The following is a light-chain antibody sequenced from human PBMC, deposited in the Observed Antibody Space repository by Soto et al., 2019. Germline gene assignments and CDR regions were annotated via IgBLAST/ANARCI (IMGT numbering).Light chain of an antibody. CDR2: IAS. CDR3: QQYGTSPWT. Sequence: EIVLTQSPGTLSLFPGERATLSCSATQSVNSDYLAWYQQKPGQAPRLLIYIASRRATGIPDRFSGSGSGTDFTLTISRLEPEDCAVYYCQQYGTSPWTFGQGTKVEIK. J-gene: IGKJ1*01. CDR1: QSVNSDY. V-gene: IGKV3-20*01.